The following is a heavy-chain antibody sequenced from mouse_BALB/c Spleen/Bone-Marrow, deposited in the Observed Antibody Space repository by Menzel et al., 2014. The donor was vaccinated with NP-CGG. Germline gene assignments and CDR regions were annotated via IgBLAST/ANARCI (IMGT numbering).Heavy chain of an antibody. Sequence: EVKLVESGGGLVQPGGSLKLSCAAPGFDFXRYWMSWVRQAPGKGLEWIGEINPGSSTINYTPSLKDKFIISRDNAKNTLYLQMSKVRFEDTALYYCARLSYYGRFAYWGQGTLVTVSA. V-gene: IGHV4-1*02. J-gene: IGHJ3*01. CDR3: ARLSYYGRFAY. CDR2: INPGSSTI. CDR1: GFDFXRYW. D-gene: IGHD1-1*01.